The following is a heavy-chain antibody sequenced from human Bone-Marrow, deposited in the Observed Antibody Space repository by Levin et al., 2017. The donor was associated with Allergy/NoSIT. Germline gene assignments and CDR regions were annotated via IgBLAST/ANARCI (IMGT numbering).Heavy chain of an antibody. Sequence: GGSLRLSCKASGYTFTGYYMHWVRQAPGQGLEWMGWINPNSGGTNYAQKFQGRVTMTRDTSISTAYMELSRLRSDDTAVYYCARAPSRTGFYYYDSSGDPFDYWGQGTLVTVSS. V-gene: IGHV1-2*02. CDR1: GYTFTGYY. D-gene: IGHD3-22*01. CDR2: INPNSGGT. CDR3: ARAPSRTGFYYYDSSGDPFDY. J-gene: IGHJ4*02.